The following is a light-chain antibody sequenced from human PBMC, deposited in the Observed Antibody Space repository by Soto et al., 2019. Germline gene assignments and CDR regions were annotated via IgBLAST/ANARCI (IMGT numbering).Light chain of an antibody. CDR1: SSDVGSYNL. CDR2: EGS. CDR3: CSYAGSSTLV. V-gene: IGLV2-23*01. Sequence: QSVLTQPASVSGSPGQSITISCTGTSSDVGSYNLVSWYQQHPGKAPKLMIYEGSKRPSGVSNRFSGSKSGNTATLTISGLQAEDEAYYYCCSYAGSSTLVFGGCTQLTVL. J-gene: IGLJ2*01.